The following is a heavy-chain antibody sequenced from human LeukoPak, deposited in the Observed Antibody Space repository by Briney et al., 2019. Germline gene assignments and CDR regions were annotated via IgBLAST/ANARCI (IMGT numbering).Heavy chain of an antibody. CDR1: GFTFSSYW. J-gene: IGHJ6*03. D-gene: IGHD7-27*01. Sequence: GGSLRLSCAASGFTFSSYWMSWVRQAPGKGLEWVANIKQDGSEKYYVDSVKGRFTISRDNAKNSLYLQMNSVRAEDTAVYYCARDGDGYYYYYMDVWGKGTTVTVSS. CDR3: ARDGDGYYYYYMDV. CDR2: IKQDGSEK. V-gene: IGHV3-7*01.